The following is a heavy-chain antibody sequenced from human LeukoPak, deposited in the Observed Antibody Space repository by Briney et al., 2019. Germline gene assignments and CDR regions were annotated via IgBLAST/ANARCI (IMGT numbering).Heavy chain of an antibody. V-gene: IGHV1-18*01. D-gene: IGHD6-6*01. CDR1: GYTFTSYG. CDR3: ARSIAARPFGDY. J-gene: IGHJ4*02. Sequence: ASVKVSCKASGYTFTSYGISWVRQAPGQGLEWMGWISAYNGNTNYAQKLQGRVTMTTDTSTSTVYMELSSLRSEDTAVYYCARSIAARPFGDYWGQGTLVTVSS. CDR2: ISAYNGNT.